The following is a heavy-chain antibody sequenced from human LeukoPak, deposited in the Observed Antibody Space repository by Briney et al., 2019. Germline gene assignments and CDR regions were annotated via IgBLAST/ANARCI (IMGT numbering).Heavy chain of an antibody. CDR2: ITYDGSTK. Sequence: PGGSLRLSCAASGFTFAGYTMHWVRQAPGKGLEWATLITYDGSTKYYADSVKGRFTISRDNSKNRLYLQMDSLRGEDTAVYYCARVRLGTPYYYYYGMDVWGQGTTVTVSS. D-gene: IGHD1-1*01. J-gene: IGHJ6*02. CDR1: GFTFAGYT. CDR3: ARVRLGTPYYYYYGMDV. V-gene: IGHV3-30*04.